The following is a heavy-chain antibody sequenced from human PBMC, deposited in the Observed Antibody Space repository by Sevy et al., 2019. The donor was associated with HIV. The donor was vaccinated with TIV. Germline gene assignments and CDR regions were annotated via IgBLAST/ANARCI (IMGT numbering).Heavy chain of an antibody. CDR3: ARGTALGWFDP. CDR1: GFTFDSYW. J-gene: IGHJ5*02. V-gene: IGHV3-74*01. D-gene: IGHD5-18*01. CDR2: VDIDGSRT. Sequence: GGSLRLSCAASGFTFDSYWLHWVRQDPWKGLEWVSCVDIDGSRTGYADSVKGRFTISRDNAKNMLYLEMNSLRVEDTAEYYCARGTALGWFDPWGQGTQVTVSS.